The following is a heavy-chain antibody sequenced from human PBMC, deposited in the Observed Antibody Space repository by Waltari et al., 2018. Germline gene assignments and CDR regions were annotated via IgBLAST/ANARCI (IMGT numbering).Heavy chain of an antibody. D-gene: IGHD2-15*01. J-gene: IGHJ4*02. CDR1: GFTLRSYT. CDR3: AREWGVMVGTAGYYFDY. V-gene: IGHV3-21*01. CDR2: ISSGSSYI. Sequence: EVQLVGSGGGLVKPGGSLRLACAASGFTLRSYTRMWVRQAPGKGMEWVSSISSGSSYIYYADSVKGRFTISRDNAKNSLYLQMNSLRAEDTAGYYCAREWGVMVGTAGYYFDYWGQGTLVTVSS.